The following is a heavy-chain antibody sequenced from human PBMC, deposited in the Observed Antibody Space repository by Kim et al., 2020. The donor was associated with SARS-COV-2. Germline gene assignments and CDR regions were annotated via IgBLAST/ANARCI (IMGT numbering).Heavy chain of an antibody. CDR2: IYYSGST. CDR1: GGSISSYY. CDR3: ARHMDTAMVPYYYYGMDV. J-gene: IGHJ6*02. D-gene: IGHD5-18*01. Sequence: SETLSLTCTVSGGSISSYYWSWIRQPPGKGLEWIGYIYYSGSTNYNPSLKSRVTISVDTSKNQFSLKLSSVTAADTAVYYCARHMDTAMVPYYYYGMDVWGQGTTVTVSS. V-gene: IGHV4-59*08.